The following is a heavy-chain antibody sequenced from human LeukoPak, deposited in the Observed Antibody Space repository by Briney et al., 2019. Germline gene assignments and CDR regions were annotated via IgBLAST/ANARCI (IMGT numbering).Heavy chain of an antibody. Sequence: PSETLSLTCTVSGVSMRNHYWSWIRQPPGKGLEWIGYIYYSGSTNYNPSLKSRVTISVDTSKNQFSLKLSSVTAADTAVYYCARYYCSSTSCYGWFDPWGQGTLVTVSS. CDR1: GVSMRNHY. J-gene: IGHJ5*02. CDR3: ARYYCSSTSCYGWFDP. V-gene: IGHV4-59*08. CDR2: IYYSGST. D-gene: IGHD2-2*01.